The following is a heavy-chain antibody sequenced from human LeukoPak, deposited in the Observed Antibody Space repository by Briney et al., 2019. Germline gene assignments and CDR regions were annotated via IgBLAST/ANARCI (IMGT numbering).Heavy chain of an antibody. CDR3: ARDEFYYYYGMDV. D-gene: IGHD3-10*01. V-gene: IGHV4-30-4*01. J-gene: IGHJ6*02. CDR2: IYYSGST. CDR1: GGSISSGDYY. Sequence: SQTLSLTCTVSGGSISSGDYYWSWIRQPPGTGLEWIGYIYYSGSTYYNPSLKSRVTISVDTSKNQLSLKLSSVTAADTAVYYCARDEFYYYYGMDVWGQGTRSPSP.